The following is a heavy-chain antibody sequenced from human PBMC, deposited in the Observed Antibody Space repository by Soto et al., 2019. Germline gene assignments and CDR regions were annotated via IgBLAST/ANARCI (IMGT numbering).Heavy chain of an antibody. Sequence: PGGSLRLSCAASGFTFSSYGMHRVRQAPGKGLEWVAVIWYDGSNKYYADSVKGRFTISRDNSKNTLYLQMNSLRAEDTAVYYCARDRFELRTRNWFDPWGQGTLVTVSS. J-gene: IGHJ5*02. D-gene: IGHD1-7*01. CDR3: ARDRFELRTRNWFDP. CDR1: GFTFSSYG. CDR2: IWYDGSNK. V-gene: IGHV3-33*01.